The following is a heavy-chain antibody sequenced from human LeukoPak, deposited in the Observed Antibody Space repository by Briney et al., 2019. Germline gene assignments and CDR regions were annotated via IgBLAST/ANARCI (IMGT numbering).Heavy chain of an antibody. D-gene: IGHD2-15*01. V-gene: IGHV4-59*08. Sequence: SETLSLTCTVSGVSISNHYSSWIRQPPGKGLEWIGYIYYTGNTNYNPSLKSRVTISEDTSKNQVSLKLSSVTAADAAVYYCVRHSRVVAFDYWGQGNLVTVSS. CDR1: GVSISNHY. J-gene: IGHJ4*02. CDR2: IYYTGNT. CDR3: VRHSRVVAFDY.